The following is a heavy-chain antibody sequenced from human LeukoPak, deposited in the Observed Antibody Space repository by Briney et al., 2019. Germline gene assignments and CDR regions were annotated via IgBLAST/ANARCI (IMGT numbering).Heavy chain of an antibody. CDR3: ARGTSSSSGWLYYGMDV. CDR1: GFTFSSYS. V-gene: IGHV3-21*01. CDR2: ISSSSSYI. J-gene: IGHJ6*02. D-gene: IGHD6-19*01. Sequence: GGSLRLSCAASGFTFSSYSMNWVRQAPGKGLEWVSSISSSSSYIYYADSVKGRFTISRDNAKNTLYLQMNSLRAEDTAVYYCARGTSSSSGWLYYGMDVWGQGTTVTVSS.